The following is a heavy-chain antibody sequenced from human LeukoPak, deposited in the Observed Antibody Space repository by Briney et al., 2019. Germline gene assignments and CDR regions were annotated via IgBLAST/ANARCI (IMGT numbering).Heavy chain of an antibody. Sequence: ASVKVSCKASGYTFTSYDINWVRHATGQGLEWMGWMNPNSGNTGYAQKFQGRVTMARNTSISTAYMELSSLRSEDTAVYYCARFRGDGYQGDAFDIWGQGTMVTVSS. J-gene: IGHJ3*02. V-gene: IGHV1-8*01. CDR2: MNPNSGNT. D-gene: IGHD5-24*01. CDR1: GYTFTSYD. CDR3: ARFRGDGYQGDAFDI.